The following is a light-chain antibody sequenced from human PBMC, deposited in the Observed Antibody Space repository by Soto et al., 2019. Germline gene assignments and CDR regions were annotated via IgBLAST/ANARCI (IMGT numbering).Light chain of an antibody. Sequence: EIVLTQSPATLSVSLGERATLSCRASQSVSSSVAWYQQKPGQAPRLLIYGASTRATGIPARFSGSGSGTEVTLTISSLQSEDFAFYYCQQYKDWPTPFGQGTKVEIK. V-gene: IGKV3-15*01. CDR2: GAS. CDR1: QSVSSS. J-gene: IGKJ1*01. CDR3: QQYKDWPTP.